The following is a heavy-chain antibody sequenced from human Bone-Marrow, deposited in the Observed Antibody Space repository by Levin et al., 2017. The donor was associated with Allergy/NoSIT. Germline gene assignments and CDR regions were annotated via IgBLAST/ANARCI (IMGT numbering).Heavy chain of an antibody. CDR1: GFSLGTSGVG. CDR3: AHAEYHLGDAMDV. V-gene: IGHV2-5*01. J-gene: IGHJ6*02. Sequence: SGPTLVKPTQTLTLTCTFSGFSLGTSGVGVAWIRQPPGKALEWLAVIYWNDDNFYNPSLKSRLTITKDTSKNQVFLTMTNMNPVDTATFYCAHAEYHLGDAMDVWGQGTTVTVSS. CDR2: IYWNDDN. D-gene: IGHD2/OR15-2a*01.